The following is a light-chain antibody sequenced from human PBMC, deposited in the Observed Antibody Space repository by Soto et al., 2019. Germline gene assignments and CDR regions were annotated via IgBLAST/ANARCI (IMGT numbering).Light chain of an antibody. CDR2: EVS. CDR3: SSYTSSSTV. Sequence: QSALTQPASVSGSPGQSITISCTGTSSDVGGYNYVSWYQQHPGKAPKLMIYEVSNRPSGVSNGFSGSKSGNTASLTISGLQAEDEADYYCSSYTSSSTVFGGGTKLTVL. CDR1: SSDVGGYNY. J-gene: IGLJ3*02. V-gene: IGLV2-14*01.